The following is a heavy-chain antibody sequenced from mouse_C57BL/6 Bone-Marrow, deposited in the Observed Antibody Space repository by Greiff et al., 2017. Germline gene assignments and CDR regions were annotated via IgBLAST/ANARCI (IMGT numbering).Heavy chain of an antibody. D-gene: IGHD2-1*01. V-gene: IGHV1-9*01. CDR3: ARSGDYGNPDWFAY. J-gene: IGHJ3*01. CDR2: IFPGSGST. CDR1: GYTFTGYW. Sequence: VQLQQPGAELMKPGASVKLSCKATGYTFTGYWLEWVKQRPGHGLEWIGEIFPGSGSTHYNQKFTDKATFAADPSSNTAYMQLSSLTTEDSAIYYGARSGDYGNPDWFAYWGQGTLVTVSA.